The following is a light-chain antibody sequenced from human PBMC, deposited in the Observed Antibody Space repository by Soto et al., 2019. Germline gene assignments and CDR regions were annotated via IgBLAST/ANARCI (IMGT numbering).Light chain of an antibody. CDR3: QHYNSYSEA. V-gene: IGKV1-5*03. CDR1: QTISSW. Sequence: DIQMTQSPSTLAASAGDRVTITCRASQTISSWLAWYQQKPGKAPKVLIFKASTLKSGVPSRFSGSGSGTEFTLTISSLQPDDFATYYCQHYNSYSEAFGQGTKVDIK. J-gene: IGKJ1*01. CDR2: KAS.